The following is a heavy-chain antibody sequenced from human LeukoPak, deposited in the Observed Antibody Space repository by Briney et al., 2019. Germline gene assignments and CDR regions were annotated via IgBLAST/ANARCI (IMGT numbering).Heavy chain of an antibody. Sequence: GGSLRLSCAASGFTFSSYSMNWVRQAPGKGLEWVSYISSSSSTIYYADSVKGRFTISRDNAKNSLHLQMNSLRAEDTAVYYCARGPRHCSGGSCPTDYWGQGTLVTVSS. CDR1: GFTFSSYS. D-gene: IGHD2-15*01. CDR3: ARGPRHCSGGSCPTDY. V-gene: IGHV3-48*01. J-gene: IGHJ4*02. CDR2: ISSSSSTI.